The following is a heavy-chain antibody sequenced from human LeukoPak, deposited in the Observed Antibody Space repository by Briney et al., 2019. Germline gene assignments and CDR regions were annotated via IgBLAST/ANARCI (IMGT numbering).Heavy chain of an antibody. J-gene: IGHJ4*02. CDR3: ARGGQQLVLRY. D-gene: IGHD6-13*01. Sequence: PSETLSLTCAVYGGSFSGYYWSWIRQPPGKGLEWIGEINHSGSTNYNPSLKSRVTISVDTSKNQFSLKLSSVTAADTAVYYCARGGQQLVLRYWGQGTLVTVSS. CDR1: GGSFSGYY. V-gene: IGHV4-34*01. CDR2: INHSGST.